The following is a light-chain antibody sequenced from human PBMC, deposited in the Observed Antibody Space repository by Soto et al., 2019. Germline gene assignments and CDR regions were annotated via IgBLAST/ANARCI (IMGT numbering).Light chain of an antibody. V-gene: IGKV1-33*01. Sequence: DIQMTRSPSSLFASVGDRVTITCQSTQDINIYLNWYQQKPGKAPNLLIYDASNLEIGVPSRFSGSGSGTHFTFTISSLQTEDIGTYYCQQYDILPITFGRGTRLEIK. J-gene: IGKJ5*01. CDR3: QQYDILPIT. CDR1: QDINIY. CDR2: DAS.